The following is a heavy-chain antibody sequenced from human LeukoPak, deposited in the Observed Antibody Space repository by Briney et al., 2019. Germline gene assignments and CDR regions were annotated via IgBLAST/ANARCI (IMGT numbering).Heavy chain of an antibody. CDR2: IHPGDNT. V-gene: IGHV3-53*01. CDR3: ATPLDYRDSSGFHQGGD. J-gene: IGHJ4*02. CDR1: GFTVNNNY. D-gene: IGHD3-22*01. Sequence: GGSLRLSCAASGFTVNNNYMNWVRQAPGKGLEWVSGIHPGDNTYYADSVKGRFTISRDNAKNSLYLQMTSLRAEDTAMYYCATPLDYRDSSGFHQGGDWGQGTLVTVSS.